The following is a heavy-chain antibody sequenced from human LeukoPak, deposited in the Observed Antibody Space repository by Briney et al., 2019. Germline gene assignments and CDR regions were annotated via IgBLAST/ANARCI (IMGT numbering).Heavy chain of an antibody. CDR1: GGTFSSYA. V-gene: IGHV1-69*05. CDR3: ATELAYCGGDCYSGFDY. J-gene: IGHJ4*02. D-gene: IGHD2-21*02. CDR2: IIPIFGTA. Sequence: SVKVTCKASGGTFSSYAISWVRQAPGQGLEWMRGIIPIFGTANYAQKFRGRVTITTDESTSTAYMELSSLRSEDTAVYYCATELAYCGGDCYSGFDYWGQGTLVTVSS.